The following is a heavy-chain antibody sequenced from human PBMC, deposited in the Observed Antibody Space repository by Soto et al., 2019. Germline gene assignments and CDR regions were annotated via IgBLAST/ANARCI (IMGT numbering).Heavy chain of an antibody. CDR1: GYTLTSYD. V-gene: IGHV1-8*01. CDR2: MNPNSGNT. D-gene: IGHD3-3*01. J-gene: IGHJ3*02. CDR3: PSPERNYDVWSGYSLDT. Sequence: QVQLVQSGAEVKKPGASVKLSCKASGYTLTSYDINWVRQATGQGLEWMGWMNPNSGNTGYAQKFQCRVTMTRNTPISTDYMELCSLRSEYTAGYYCPSPERNYDVWSGYSLDTWGRGTMVTVAS.